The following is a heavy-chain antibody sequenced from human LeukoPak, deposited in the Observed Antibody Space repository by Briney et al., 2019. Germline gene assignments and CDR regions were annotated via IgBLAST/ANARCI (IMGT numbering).Heavy chain of an antibody. CDR2: IIPIFGTA. V-gene: IGHV1-69*13. CDR3: AKELRNDFWSGYFVY. Sequence: SVKVSCKASGGTFSSYAISWVRQAPGQGLEWMGGIIPIFGTANYAQKFQGRVTITADESTSTAYMELSSLRSEDTAVYYCAKELRNDFWSGYFVYWGQGTLVTVSS. J-gene: IGHJ4*02. CDR1: GGTFSSYA. D-gene: IGHD3-3*01.